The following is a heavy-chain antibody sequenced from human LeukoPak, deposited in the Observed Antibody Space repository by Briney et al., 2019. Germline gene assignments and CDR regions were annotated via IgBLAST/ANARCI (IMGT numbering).Heavy chain of an antibody. J-gene: IGHJ6*02. CDR3: ARDAAEWELTTPYYYYYYGMDV. Sequence: GASVMVSCKASGYTFTNYGISWVRQAPGQGLEWMSWISANNGEIRYAQNFQGRVTMTTDTSTSTAYMELRSLRSDDTAVYYCARDAAEWELTTPYYYYYYGMDVWGQGTTVTVSS. V-gene: IGHV1-18*04. D-gene: IGHD1-26*01. CDR2: ISANNGEI. CDR1: GYTFTNYG.